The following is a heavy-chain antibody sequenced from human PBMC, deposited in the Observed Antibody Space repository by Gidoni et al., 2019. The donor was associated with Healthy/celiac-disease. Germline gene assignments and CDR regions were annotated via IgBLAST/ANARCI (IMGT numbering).Heavy chain of an antibody. CDR3: ARDREGYSYGSNYYYYMDV. V-gene: IGHV3-53*01. CDR2: IYSGGST. D-gene: IGHD5-18*01. J-gene: IGHJ6*03. CDR1: GFTVSSNY. Sequence: AASGFTVSSNYMSWVRQAPGKGLEWVSVIYSGGSTYYADSVKGRFTISRDNSKNTLYLQMNSLRAEDTAGYYGARDREGYSYGSNYYYYMDVWGKGTTVTVSS.